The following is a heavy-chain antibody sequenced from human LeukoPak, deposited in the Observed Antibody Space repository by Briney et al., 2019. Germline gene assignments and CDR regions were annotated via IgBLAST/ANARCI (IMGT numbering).Heavy chain of an antibody. J-gene: IGHJ4*02. D-gene: IGHD1-26*01. CDR1: GFTFSSYW. Sequence: GGSLRLSCAASGFTFSSYWMNWARQAPGKGLEWVASINHNGNVNYYVDSVKGRFTISRDNAKNSLYLQMNSLRAEDTAVYYCARERGSLGDFDYWGQGTLVTVSS. V-gene: IGHV3-7*03. CDR3: ARERGSLGDFDY. CDR2: INHNGNVN.